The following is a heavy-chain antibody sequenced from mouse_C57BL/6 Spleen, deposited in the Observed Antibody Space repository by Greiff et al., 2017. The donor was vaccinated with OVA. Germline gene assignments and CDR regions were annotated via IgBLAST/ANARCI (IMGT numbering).Heavy chain of an antibody. CDR3: ARQTYRGAMDY. J-gene: IGHJ4*01. CDR1: GFTFSSYT. CDR2: ISGGGGNT. D-gene: IGHD2-14*01. Sequence: DVQLVESGGGLVKPGGSLKLSCAASGFTFSSYTMSWVRQTPEKRLEWVATISGGGGNTYYPDSVKGRFTISRDNAKNTLYLQMSSLRSEDTALYYCARQTYRGAMDYWGQGTSVTVSS. V-gene: IGHV5-9*01.